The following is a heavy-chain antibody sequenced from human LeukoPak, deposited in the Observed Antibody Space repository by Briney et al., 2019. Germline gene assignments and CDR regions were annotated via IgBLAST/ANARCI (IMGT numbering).Heavy chain of an antibody. V-gene: IGHV3-23*01. CDR1: GFTVSSYA. J-gene: IGHJ5*02. Sequence: GGSLRLSCAASGFTVSSYAMSWVRQAPGKALEWVSAISSNGAGTYYADSVKGRFTISRDNSKNTLYLQMNSLRAEDTAVYYCAKDVCSSTSCDVGSWGQGTLVTVSS. CDR2: ISSNGAGT. D-gene: IGHD2-2*01. CDR3: AKDVCSSTSCDVGS.